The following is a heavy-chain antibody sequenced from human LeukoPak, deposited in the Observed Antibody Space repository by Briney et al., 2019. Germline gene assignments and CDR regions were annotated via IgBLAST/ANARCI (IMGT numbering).Heavy chain of an antibody. CDR1: GYTFTGYY. J-gene: IGHJ5*02. CDR2: INPNSGGT. Sequence: GASVKVSCKASGYTFTGYYMHWVRQAPGQGLEWMGWINPNSGGTNYAQKFQGRVTMTRDTSISTAYMELSRLRSDDTAVYYCARDLRRYYGSGEFDPWGQGTLVTVSS. V-gene: IGHV1-2*02. CDR3: ARDLRRYYGSGEFDP. D-gene: IGHD3-10*01.